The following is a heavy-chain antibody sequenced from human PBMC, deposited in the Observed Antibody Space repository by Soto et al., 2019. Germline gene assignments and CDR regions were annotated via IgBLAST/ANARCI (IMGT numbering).Heavy chain of an antibody. J-gene: IGHJ4*02. Sequence: ASVKVSCKASGYTFTSYGISWVRQAPGQGLEWMGWISAYNGNTNYAQRLQGRVTMTTDTSTSTAYMELRSLRSDDTAVYYCAAGGIAAGTTPAYDYWGQGTLVTVSS. CDR3: AAGGIAAGTTPAYDY. CDR2: ISAYNGNT. D-gene: IGHD1-1*01. CDR1: GYTFTSYG. V-gene: IGHV1-18*01.